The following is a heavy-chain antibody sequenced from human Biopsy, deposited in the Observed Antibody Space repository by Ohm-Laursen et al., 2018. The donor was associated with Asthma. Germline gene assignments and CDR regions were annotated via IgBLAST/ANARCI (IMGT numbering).Heavy chain of an antibody. J-gene: IGHJ2*01. CDR2: IIHSGNS. Sequence: TLSLTWAVYGGSFSGHYWNWIRQPPGKGLEWIGEIIHSGNSNYNRSLKSRVTMSVDTPKNQFPLKLSSVTAADTAVYYCARGGYCSGGNCYLRRPSHPVSYFDLWGRGTLVTVSS. CDR1: GGSFSGHY. D-gene: IGHD2-15*01. V-gene: IGHV4-34*01. CDR3: ARGGYCSGGNCYLRRPSHPVSYFDL.